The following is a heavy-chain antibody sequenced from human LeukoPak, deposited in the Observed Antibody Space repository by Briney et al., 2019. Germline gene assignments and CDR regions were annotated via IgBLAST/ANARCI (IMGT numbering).Heavy chain of an antibody. J-gene: IGHJ1*01. CDR1: GGSISSGSYY. Sequence: SQTLSLTCTVSGGSISSGSYYWSWIRQPAGKGLEWIGRIYTSGSTNYNPSLKSRVTISVDTSKNQFSLKLSSVTAADTAVYYCAGGIAAAEEYFQHWGQGTLVTVSS. D-gene: IGHD6-13*01. CDR3: AGGIAAAEEYFQH. V-gene: IGHV4-61*02. CDR2: IYTSGST.